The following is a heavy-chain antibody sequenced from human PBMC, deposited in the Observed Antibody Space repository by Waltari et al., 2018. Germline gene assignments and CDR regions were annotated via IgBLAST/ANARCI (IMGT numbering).Heavy chain of an antibody. J-gene: IGHJ6*02. D-gene: IGHD4-4*01. CDR3: ARDRTVPDEYGMDV. CDR1: GGPISSYY. Sequence: QVQLQESGPGLVKPSETLSLTCTVSGGPISSYYWGWVRQPAGKGLEWIGRMYGGGSTDYNPSLKSRVTMSVDTSKKQLSLKLNSVTAADTAVYYCARDRTVPDEYGMDVWGQGTTVTVSS. CDR2: MYGGGST. V-gene: IGHV4-4*07.